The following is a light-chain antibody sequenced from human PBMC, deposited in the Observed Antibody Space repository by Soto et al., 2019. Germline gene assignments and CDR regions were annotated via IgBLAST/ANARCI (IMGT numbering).Light chain of an antibody. J-gene: IGKJ5*01. CDR3: QQYVTSPIT. V-gene: IGKV3-20*01. Sequence: IELTQSPGTLSLSAMDRDKISRGSSHSMSNSNLAWYQHKPGQAPRLLIYGASNRATGIPDRFSGSGSGTDFTLTISRLEPEDFAVYYCQQYVTSPITFGQGTRLEIK. CDR1: HSMSNSN. CDR2: GAS.